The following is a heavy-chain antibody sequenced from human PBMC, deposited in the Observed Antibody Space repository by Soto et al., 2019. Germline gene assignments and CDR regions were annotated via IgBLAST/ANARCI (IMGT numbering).Heavy chain of an antibody. CDR2: ISYDGKQT. J-gene: IGHJ2*01. Sequence: XGSLRLSCGAPGFTFKDYGMHWVRQAPGKGLEWVAVISYDGKQTYYADSVKGRFTISKDKSKRTLFLQMNSLRVDDTAVYYCARDGWGSNWYFDLWGRGTLVTVSS. D-gene: IGHD3-16*01. CDR1: GFTFKDYG. V-gene: IGHV3-30*03. CDR3: ARDGWGSNWYFDL.